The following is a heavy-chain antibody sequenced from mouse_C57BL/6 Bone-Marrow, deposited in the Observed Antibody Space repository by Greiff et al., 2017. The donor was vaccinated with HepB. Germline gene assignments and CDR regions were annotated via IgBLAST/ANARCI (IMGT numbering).Heavy chain of an antibody. Sequence: QVQLQQSGAELVRPGASVKLSCKASGYTFTDYYINWVKQRPGQGLEWIARIYPGSGNTYYNEKFKGKATLTAEKSSSTAYMQLSSLTSEDSAVYFCARSSGTWAWFAYWGQGTLVTVSA. V-gene: IGHV1-76*01. J-gene: IGHJ3*01. CDR3: ARSSGTWAWFAY. CDR2: IYPGSGNT. D-gene: IGHD4-1*01. CDR1: GYTFTDYY.